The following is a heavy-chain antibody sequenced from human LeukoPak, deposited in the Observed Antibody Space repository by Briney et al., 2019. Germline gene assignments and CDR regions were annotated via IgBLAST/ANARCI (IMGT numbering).Heavy chain of an antibody. Sequence: SVKVSCKASGFSFPNSAIQWVRRARGQRLEWIGWIVVGSGSANYAQKFQERVTITRDISTSTAYMELRSLRSEDTAVYYCAADELQWLHWGQGTLVTVSS. J-gene: IGHJ4*02. CDR2: IVVGSGSA. D-gene: IGHD6-19*01. CDR3: AADELQWLH. V-gene: IGHV1-58*02. CDR1: GFSFPNSA.